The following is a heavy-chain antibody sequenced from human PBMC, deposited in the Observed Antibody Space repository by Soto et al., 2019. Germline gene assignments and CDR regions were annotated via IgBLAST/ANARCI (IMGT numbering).Heavy chain of an antibody. Sequence: QVQLVQSGAEVKKPGSSVKVSCKASGGTFSSYAISWVRQAPGQGLEWMGGIIPIFGTANYAQKFQGRVTITADESTSTAYMELSSLRSEDTAVYYCARGGPMTTVPHAGWGTFDYWGQGTLVTVSS. V-gene: IGHV1-69*12. CDR2: IIPIFGTA. CDR1: GGTFSSYA. J-gene: IGHJ4*02. D-gene: IGHD4-17*01. CDR3: ARGGPMTTVPHAGWGTFDY.